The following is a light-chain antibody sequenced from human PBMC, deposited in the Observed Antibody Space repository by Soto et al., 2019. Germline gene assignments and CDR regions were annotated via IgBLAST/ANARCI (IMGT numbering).Light chain of an antibody. CDR2: DVS. CDR1: QSISNW. J-gene: IGKJ4*01. V-gene: IGKV1-5*01. CDR3: QQYNNYMLT. Sequence: DIQMTQSPSTLSASVGDRVTITCRTSQSISNWLAWYQQKPGKAPELLIYDVSNLESGVPSRFSGSGSGTEFTLTISSLQPDDFATYYCQQYNNYMLTFCGGTKVEIK.